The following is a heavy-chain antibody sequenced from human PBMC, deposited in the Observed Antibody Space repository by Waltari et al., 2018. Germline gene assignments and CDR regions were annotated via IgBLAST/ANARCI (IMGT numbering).Heavy chain of an antibody. Sequence: QVHLQESGPGLVKPSGALSLTCAVSGDSIRNHNWWTWVRQPPGKGLEWFGEIAHSGSTNYNPSLKGRITMSLDESENQFSLRLTSVAAADTAVYYCARRKYHDFWSVYSNDDTFHIWGPGTMVTVSS. CDR2: IAHSGST. D-gene: IGHD3-3*01. J-gene: IGHJ3*02. CDR3: ARRKYHDFWSVYSNDDTFHI. V-gene: IGHV4-4*02. CDR1: GDSIRNHNW.